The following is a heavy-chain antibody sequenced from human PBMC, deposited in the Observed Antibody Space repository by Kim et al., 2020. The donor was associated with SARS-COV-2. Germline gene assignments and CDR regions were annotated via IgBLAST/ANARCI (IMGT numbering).Heavy chain of an antibody. V-gene: IGHV3-30*07. Sequence: DAGKGRFPISRDNSKNTLDLQMNSLRAEDTAVYYCARNDGGYYYSYGMDVWGQGTTVTVSS. CDR3: ARNDGGYYYSYGMDV. D-gene: IGHD1-1*01. J-gene: IGHJ6*02.